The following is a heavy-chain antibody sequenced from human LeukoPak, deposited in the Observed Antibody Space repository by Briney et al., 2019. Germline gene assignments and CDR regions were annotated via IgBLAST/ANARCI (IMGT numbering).Heavy chain of an antibody. CDR2: ISTYNGHT. Sequence: ASVKVSCKASGYTFSIYVFRLVRQAPGQGLEWMGWISTYNGHTKYEQKFQGRVVMTTDTSTSTVYMELRSLRSDDAAVYYCARDLIASYGYRIGFWGQGTLVTVSS. J-gene: IGHJ4*02. CDR3: ARDLIASYGYRIGF. D-gene: IGHD5-18*01. V-gene: IGHV1-18*01. CDR1: GYTFSIYV.